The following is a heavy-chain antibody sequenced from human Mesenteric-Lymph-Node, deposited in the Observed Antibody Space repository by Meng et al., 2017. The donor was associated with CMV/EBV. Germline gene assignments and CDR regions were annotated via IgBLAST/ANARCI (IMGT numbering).Heavy chain of an antibody. CDR3: ATIWFGELIVGPLYYYGMDV. J-gene: IGHJ6*02. CDR1: GGTFSSYA. D-gene: IGHD3-10*01. V-gene: IGHV1-69*05. Sequence: SVKVSCKASGGTFSSYAISWVRQAPGQGLEWMGGIIPIFGTANYAQKFQGRVTITTDESTSTAYMELSSLRSEDTAVYYCATIWFGELIVGPLYYYGMDVWGQGTTVTVSS. CDR2: IIPIFGTA.